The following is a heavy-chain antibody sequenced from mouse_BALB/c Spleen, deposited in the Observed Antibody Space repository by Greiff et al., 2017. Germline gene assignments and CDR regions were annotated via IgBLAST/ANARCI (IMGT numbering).Heavy chain of an antibody. D-gene: IGHD2-10*01. V-gene: IGHV2-9*02. J-gene: IGHJ3*01. CDR1: GFSLTSYG. CDR2: IWAGGST. CDR3: ARGRGLLWGFAY. Sequence: QVQLKESGPGLVAPSQSLSITCTVSGFSLTSYGVHWVRQPPGKGLEWLGVIWAGGSTNYNSALMSRLSISKDNSKSQVFLKMNSLQTDDTAMYCCARGRGLLWGFAYWGQGTLVTVSA.